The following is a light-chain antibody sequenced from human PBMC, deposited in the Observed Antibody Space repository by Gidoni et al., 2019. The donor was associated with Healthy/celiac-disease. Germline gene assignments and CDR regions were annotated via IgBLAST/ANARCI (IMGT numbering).Light chain of an antibody. J-gene: IGLJ3*02. V-gene: IGLV2-14*03. CDR2: DVR. CDR3: SSYTSSSTLV. CDR1: CSDVGGYNY. Sequence: SALTHPASVSGXXGQSITISCTGTCSDVGGYNYVSWYQQHPGKAPKLMIYDVRNRPSGVSNRFSGSKSGNTASXXISGLQAEDEADYYCSSYTSSSTLVFGGGXKLTVL.